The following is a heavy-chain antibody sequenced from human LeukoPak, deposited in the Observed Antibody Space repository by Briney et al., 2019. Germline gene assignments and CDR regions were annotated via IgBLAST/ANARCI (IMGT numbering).Heavy chain of an antibody. J-gene: IGHJ5*02. CDR2: MYNSGRT. CDR1: GDSVSSGAYC. CDR3: ARVASGNYRFDP. V-gene: IGHV4-31*03. D-gene: IGHD1-26*01. Sequence: SETLSLTCTISGDSVSSGAYCWSWIRQHPEKGLEWIGYMYNSGRTYYNPSLESRVTISVEPSKNQFSLRLSSVTAADHAVYYCARVASGNYRFDPWGQGTLVTVPS.